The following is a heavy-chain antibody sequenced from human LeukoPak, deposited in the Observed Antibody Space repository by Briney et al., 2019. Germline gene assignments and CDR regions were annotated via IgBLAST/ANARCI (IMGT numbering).Heavy chain of an antibody. V-gene: IGHV4-34*01. Sequence: SETLSLTCGVYGGSFSGSYWSWIRQPPGKGLEWIGEINEGGSTNYNPSLESRVTISVDTSKNQFSLKLTSLTAADTAVYYCARGGVWYYYYGMDVWGQGTTVTVSS. J-gene: IGHJ6*02. CDR3: ARGGVWYYYYGMDV. CDR2: INEGGST. D-gene: IGHD3-16*01. CDR1: GGSFSGSY.